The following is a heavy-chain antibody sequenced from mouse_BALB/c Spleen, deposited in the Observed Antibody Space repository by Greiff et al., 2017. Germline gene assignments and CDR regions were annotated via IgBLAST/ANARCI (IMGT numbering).Heavy chain of an antibody. J-gene: IGHJ1*01. CDR3: ARSQRGYWYFDD. V-gene: IGHV3-1*02. CDR1: GYSFTSGYS. Sequence: VQLQQSGPDLVKPSQSLSLSCTVSGYSFTSGYSWYWIRQSPGNKLEWMGYIHYSGSTNYNPALKSRISITRDTSKNQFFLQMNSVTTEDTATYCCARSQRGYWYFDDWGEGTTVTVSS. CDR2: IHYSGST.